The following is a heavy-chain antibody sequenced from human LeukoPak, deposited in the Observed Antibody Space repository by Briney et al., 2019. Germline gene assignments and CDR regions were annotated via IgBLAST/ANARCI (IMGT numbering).Heavy chain of an antibody. CDR2: IYSGGST. D-gene: IGHD5-12*01. V-gene: IGHV3-53*01. CDR3: DYQGN. CDR1: GFTVSSNY. J-gene: IGHJ1*01. Sequence: PGGSLRLSCAASGFTVSSNYMSWVRQAPGKGLEWVSVIYSGGSTYYADSVKGRFTISRDRDSGKILVYLDMNSLRDEDTGVYYCDYQGNWGPGTLVTVSS.